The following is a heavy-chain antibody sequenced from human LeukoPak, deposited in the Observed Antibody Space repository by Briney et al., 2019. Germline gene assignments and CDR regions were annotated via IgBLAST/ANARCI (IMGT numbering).Heavy chain of an antibody. CDR2: IFYSGRT. Sequence: SETLSLTCTVSGGSLSSSSYYWGWIRQPPGKGLEWIGSIFYSGRTYYNPSLKSRVTISVDTSKNQFSLKLSSVTAADTAVYFCARDIPTGYYDYWGQGTLVTVSS. CDR1: GGSLSSSSYY. CDR3: ARDIPTGYYDY. V-gene: IGHV4-39*07. J-gene: IGHJ4*02. D-gene: IGHD3-9*01.